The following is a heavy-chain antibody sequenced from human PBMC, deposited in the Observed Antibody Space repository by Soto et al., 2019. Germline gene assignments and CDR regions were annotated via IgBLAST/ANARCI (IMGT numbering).Heavy chain of an antibody. CDR3: ARVMKGPMIREYYFDY. Sequence: GSLRLSCAASGFTFSSYTMNWVRQAPGKGLEWVSSISTSGNYIYYADSVGGRFTISRDDAKSSLFLQMNSLRAEDTAVYYCARVMKGPMIREYYFDYWGQGALVTVSS. J-gene: IGHJ4*02. D-gene: IGHD3-10*01. CDR1: GFTFSSYT. V-gene: IGHV3-21*01. CDR2: ISTSGNYI.